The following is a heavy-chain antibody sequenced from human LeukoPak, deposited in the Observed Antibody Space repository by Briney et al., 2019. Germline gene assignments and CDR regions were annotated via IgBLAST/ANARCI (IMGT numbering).Heavy chain of an antibody. CDR3: TSAGSSSLEDY. CDR1: GFSFSSYS. V-gene: IGHV3-21*04. Sequence: GGSLRLSCAASGFSFSSYSMNWVRQAPGKGLEWVSSISSSSGYIYYADSVKGRFTISRDNAKNSLYLQMNSLKTEDTAVYYCTSAGSSSLEDYWGQGTLVTVSS. D-gene: IGHD6-13*01. J-gene: IGHJ4*02. CDR2: ISSSSGYI.